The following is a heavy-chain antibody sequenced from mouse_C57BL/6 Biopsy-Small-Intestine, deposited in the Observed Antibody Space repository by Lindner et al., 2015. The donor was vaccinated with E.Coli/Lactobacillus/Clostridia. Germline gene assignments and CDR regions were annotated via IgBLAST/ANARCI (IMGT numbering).Heavy chain of an antibody. CDR3: ARDYAGSDY. Sequence: VQLQESGGDLVKPGGSLKLSCAASGFTFSDFGMHGVRQAPEKGLEWVAYISSGSSTIYYADTVKGRFTISRDNAKNTLFLQMTSLRSEDTAMYYCARDYAGSDYWGQGTTLTVSS. J-gene: IGHJ2*01. D-gene: IGHD1-1*01. CDR2: ISSGSSTI. V-gene: IGHV5-17*01. CDR1: GFTFSDFG.